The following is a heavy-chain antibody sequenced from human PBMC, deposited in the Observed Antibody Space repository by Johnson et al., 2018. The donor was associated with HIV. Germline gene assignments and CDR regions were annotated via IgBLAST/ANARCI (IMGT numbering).Heavy chain of an antibody. CDR2: IFSGGST. CDR1: GFTVSSTY. CDR3: ARDQSSSWPGDAFDI. Sequence: VQLVESGGGLVPPGGSLRLSYAASGFTVSSTYMSWVRQAPGKGLEWVSIIFSGGSTYYADSVMGRFTVSSDNSKNALYLQMHSLTAEDTALYYCARDQSSSWPGDAFDIWGQGTMVTVSS. J-gene: IGHJ3*02. D-gene: IGHD6-13*01. V-gene: IGHV3-66*01.